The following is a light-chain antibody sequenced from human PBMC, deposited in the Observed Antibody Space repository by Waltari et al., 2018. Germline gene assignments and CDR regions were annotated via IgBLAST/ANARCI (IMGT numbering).Light chain of an antibody. CDR1: SSNIGAGYD. V-gene: IGLV1-40*01. CDR2: GNS. Sequence: QSVLTQPPSVSGAPGQRVTISCTGSSSNIGAGYDVHWYLQLPGTAPKLLIYGNSNRPSGVPARFVGSKSGTAASLAITGLQADDEADYYCQSYDSSLSGWVFGGGTKLTVL. CDR3: QSYDSSLSGWV. J-gene: IGLJ3*02.